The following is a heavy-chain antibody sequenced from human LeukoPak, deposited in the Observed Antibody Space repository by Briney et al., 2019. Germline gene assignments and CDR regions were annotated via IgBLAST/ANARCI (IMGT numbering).Heavy chain of an antibody. CDR3: AREPGYSSGWVDY. V-gene: IGHV4-59*01. Sequence: SETLSLTCTVSGGSISSYHWSWIRQPPGKGLEWIGYIYYSGSTNYNPSLKSRVTISVDTSKNQFSLKLSSVTAADTAVYYCAREPGYSSGWVDYWGQGTLVTVSS. D-gene: IGHD6-19*01. J-gene: IGHJ4*02. CDR2: IYYSGST. CDR1: GGSISSYH.